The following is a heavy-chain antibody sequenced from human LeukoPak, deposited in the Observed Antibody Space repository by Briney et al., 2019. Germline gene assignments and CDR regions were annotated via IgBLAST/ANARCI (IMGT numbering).Heavy chain of an antibody. J-gene: IGHJ5*02. CDR1: GGSFSGYY. CDR3: ASRYSSGGGWFDP. V-gene: IGHV4-59*08. D-gene: IGHD6-19*01. Sequence: SETLSLTCAVYGGSFSGYYWSWIRQPPGKGLEWIGYIYYSGSTNYNPSLKSRVTISVDTSKNQFSLKLSSVTAADTAVYYCASRYSSGGGWFDPWGQGTLVTVSS. CDR2: IYYSGST.